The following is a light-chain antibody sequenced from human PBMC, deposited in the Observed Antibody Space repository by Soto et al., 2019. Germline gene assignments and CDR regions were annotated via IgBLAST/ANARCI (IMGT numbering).Light chain of an antibody. V-gene: IGKV1-33*01. CDR3: QQYENLPT. CDR2: DAS. CDR1: QNINHY. J-gene: IGKJ5*01. Sequence: DIQMTQSPSSLSASLGDRVTITCQASQNINHYLNWCQQKPGRAPKLLIYDASNLEAGVPSRFRGSGSGTDFTFTISRLQPEDIATYYCQQYENLPTFGQGTRLEIK.